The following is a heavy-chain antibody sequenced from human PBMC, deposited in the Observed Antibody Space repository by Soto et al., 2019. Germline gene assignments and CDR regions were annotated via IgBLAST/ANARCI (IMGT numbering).Heavy chain of an antibody. CDR1: GLTFSTYW. D-gene: IGHD2-15*01. Sequence: GGSLRLSCAASGLTFSTYWMTWVRQAPGKGLEWVANINQDGSLKYYADSAKGRFTISRDNARNSLYLQMNSLRDEDTAVYYWAKNIVVEVAEVAGKTDGFEIWGQRTIVTVSS. CDR2: INQDGSLK. V-gene: IGHV3-7*01. CDR3: AKNIVVEVAEVAGKTDGFEI. J-gene: IGHJ3*02.